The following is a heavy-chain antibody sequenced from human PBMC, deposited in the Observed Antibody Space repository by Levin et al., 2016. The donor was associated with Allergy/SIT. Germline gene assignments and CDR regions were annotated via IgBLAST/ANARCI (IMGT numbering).Heavy chain of an antibody. CDR3: AVSPSTAVAGIVYFQR. CDR2: FSTSGNT. CDR1: GGSISYYY. Sequence: SETLSLTCSISGGSISYYYWSWIRQPAGKGLEWIGRFSTSGNTNYNPSLKSRVTISVDKSKKQFSLKMTSVTAADTAVYYCAVSPSTAVAGIVYFQRWGQGTQVTVSS. J-gene: IGHJ1*01. D-gene: IGHD6-19*01. V-gene: IGHV4-4*07.